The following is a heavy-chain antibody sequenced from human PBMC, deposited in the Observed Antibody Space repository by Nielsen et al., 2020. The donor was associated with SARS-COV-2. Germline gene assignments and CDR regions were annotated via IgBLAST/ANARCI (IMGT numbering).Heavy chain of an antibody. J-gene: IGHJ6*02. D-gene: IGHD2-2*01. V-gene: IGHV3-9*01. CDR1: GFTFDDYA. CDR2: ISWNSGSI. Sequence: SLKISCAASGFTFDDYAMHWVRQAPGKGLEWVSGISWNSGSIGYADSVKGRFTISRDNAKNSLYLQMNSLRAEDTALYYCAANVVQAATTSDGMDVWGQGTTVTVSS. CDR3: AANVVQAATTSDGMDV.